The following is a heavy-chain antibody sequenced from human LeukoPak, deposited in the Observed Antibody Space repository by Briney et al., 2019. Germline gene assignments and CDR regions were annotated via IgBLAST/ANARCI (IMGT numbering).Heavy chain of an antibody. V-gene: IGHV4-39*01. CDR3: ARSRNNDCTSTSCYTDY. D-gene: IGHD2-2*02. Sequence: SETLSLTCTVSGGSISSSNYYWGWIRQPPGKGLEWIGSIYYSGSTYYNPSLKSRGTISVDTSKNQFSLKLSSVTAADMAVYYCARSRNNDCTSTSCYTDYWGQGTLVTVSS. J-gene: IGHJ4*02. CDR1: GGSISSSNYY. CDR2: IYYSGST.